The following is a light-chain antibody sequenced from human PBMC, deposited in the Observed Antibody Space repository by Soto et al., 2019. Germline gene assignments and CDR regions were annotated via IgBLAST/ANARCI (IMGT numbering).Light chain of an antibody. Sequence: QSVLTQSPSASASLGASVKLTCTLSSGHSNYAIAWHQQQPEKGPRYLMKVNSGGSHSKGDGIPDRFSGSSSGAERYLFISSLQSEDEADYYCPTWGTGSAIVVFGGGTQLTVL. CDR2: VNSGGSH. J-gene: IGLJ7*01. CDR3: PTWGTGSAIVV. CDR1: SGHSNYA. V-gene: IGLV4-69*01.